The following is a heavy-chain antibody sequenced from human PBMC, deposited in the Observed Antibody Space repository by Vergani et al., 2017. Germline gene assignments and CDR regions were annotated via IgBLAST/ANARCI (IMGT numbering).Heavy chain of an antibody. Sequence: QVQLVESGGGVVQPGRSLRLSCAASGFTFSSYGMHWVRQAPGKGLEWVAVISYDGSNKYYADSVQGRFTISRDNSKNTLDLQMNSRRAEDTAVYYCAKLMADGGNILYDYCYMDVWGRGTTVTVSS. CDR1: GFTFSSYG. V-gene: IGHV3-30*18. CDR2: ISYDGSNK. D-gene: IGHD4-23*01. CDR3: AKLMADGGNILYDYCYMDV. J-gene: IGHJ6*03.